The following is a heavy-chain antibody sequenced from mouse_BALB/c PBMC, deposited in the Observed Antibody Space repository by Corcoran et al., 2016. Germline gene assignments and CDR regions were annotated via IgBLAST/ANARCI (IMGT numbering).Heavy chain of an antibody. CDR1: GYTFTDYT. D-gene: IGHD3-1*01. Sequence: EVQLQQSGPELVKPGASVKISCKTSGYTFTDYTMHWVKQRHGKSLEWIGGINPNNGGTNHNQKFKGKATLTVDKSSSTAYMELHSLTSEDSAVYYCARDGARATSYAMDYWGQGTSLTVSS. V-gene: IGHV1-18*01. J-gene: IGHJ4*01. CDR2: INPNNGGT. CDR3: ARDGARATSYAMDY.